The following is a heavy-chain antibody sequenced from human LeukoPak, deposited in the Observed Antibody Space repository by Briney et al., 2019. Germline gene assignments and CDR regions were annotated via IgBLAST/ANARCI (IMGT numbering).Heavy chain of an antibody. Sequence: GGSLRLSCAASGFTFSSYTMNWVRQAPGKGLEWVSSISGSSRHKYYADSVKGRFSISRDNAKDSLYLQMNSLRAEDTAVYYCAGTANFAAGYYIDYWGQGTLVTVSS. V-gene: IGHV3-21*01. D-gene: IGHD6-13*01. CDR3: AGTANFAAGYYIDY. J-gene: IGHJ4*02. CDR1: GFTFSSYT. CDR2: ISGSSRHK.